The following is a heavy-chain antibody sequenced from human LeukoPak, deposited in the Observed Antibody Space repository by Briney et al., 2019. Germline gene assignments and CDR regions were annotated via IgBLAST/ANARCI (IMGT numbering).Heavy chain of an antibody. Sequence: GGSLRLSCAASGLIFNTYGMHWVRQAPGKGLEWVAVIWVDGSIKYYADSVKGRFTISRDNSKNTLYLQMNSLRAEDTALYYCASAAGPFDNWGQGTLVTVSS. CDR1: GLIFNTYG. D-gene: IGHD6-25*01. CDR3: ASAAGPFDN. J-gene: IGHJ4*02. CDR2: IWVDGSIK. V-gene: IGHV3-33*01.